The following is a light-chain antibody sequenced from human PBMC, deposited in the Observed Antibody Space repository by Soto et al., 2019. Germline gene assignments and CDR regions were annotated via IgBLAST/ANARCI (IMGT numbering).Light chain of an antibody. CDR2: KAS. CDR1: QSISIW. V-gene: IGKV1-5*03. Sequence: DIPMTQSPSTLSASVGDRVTITCRATQSISIWLAWYQQKPGKAPKLLIYKASSLESGVQSRFSDSGSGTEFTLTISSLQPDDFATYYCQQYNSYPSFGGGTKVEIK. J-gene: IGKJ4*01. CDR3: QQYNSYPS.